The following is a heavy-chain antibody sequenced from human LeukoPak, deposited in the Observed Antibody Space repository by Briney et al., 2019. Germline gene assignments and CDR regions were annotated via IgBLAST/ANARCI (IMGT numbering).Heavy chain of an antibody. CDR1: GGSISSYY. D-gene: IGHD3-22*01. CDR2: IYTSGST. J-gene: IGHJ4*02. CDR3: ARATGDYYDSSGYYYHDY. Sequence: SETLSLTCTVSGGSISSYYWSWIRQPAGKGLEWIGRIYTSGSTYYNPSLKSRVTISVDTSKNQFSLKLSSVTAADTAVYYRARATGDYYDSSGYYYHDYWGQGTLVTVSS. V-gene: IGHV4-4*07.